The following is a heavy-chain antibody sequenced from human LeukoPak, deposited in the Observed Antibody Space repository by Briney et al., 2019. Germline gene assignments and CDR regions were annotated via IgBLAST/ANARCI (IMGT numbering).Heavy chain of an antibody. J-gene: IGHJ4*02. CDR2: ISSSSSTI. CDR1: GFTFSSYS. Sequence: GGSLRLSCAASGFTFSSYSMNWVRQAPGKGLEWVSYISSSSSTIYYADSVKGRFTISRDNAKNSLYLQMNSLGDEDTAVYYCARVSSSGWYGSSYYFDYWGQGTLVTVSS. V-gene: IGHV3-48*02. CDR3: ARVSSSGWYGSSYYFDY. D-gene: IGHD6-19*01.